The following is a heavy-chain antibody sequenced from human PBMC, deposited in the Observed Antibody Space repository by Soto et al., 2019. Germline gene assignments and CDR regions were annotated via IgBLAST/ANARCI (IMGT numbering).Heavy chain of an antibody. CDR1: GFTFSDYY. V-gene: IGHV3-11*01. J-gene: IGHJ6*03. CDR2: ISSSGSTI. CDR3: ARIPVLPSHYYYYYYMDV. D-gene: IGHD3-10*01. Sequence: GGSLRLSCAASGFTFSDYYMSWIRQAPGKGLEWVSYISSSGSTIYYADSVKGRFTISRDNAKNSLYLQMNSLRAEDTAVYYCARIPVLPSHYYYYYYMDVWGKGTTVTVSS.